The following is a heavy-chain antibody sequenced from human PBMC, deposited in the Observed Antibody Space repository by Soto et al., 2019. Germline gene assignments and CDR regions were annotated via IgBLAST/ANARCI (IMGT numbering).Heavy chain of an antibody. V-gene: IGHV1-69*02. D-gene: IGHD1-1*01. J-gene: IGHJ4*02. CDR2: IIPILGIA. CDR3: ARLERLSGYFDF. Sequence: QVQLVQSGAEVKKPGSSVKVSCKASGGTFSSYTISWVRQAPGQGLEWMGRIIPILGIANYGQKFQGRDTFPADQWTSAAYMELSLMRFGEQAVYYCARLERLSGYFDFWGQGTLVTVSS. CDR1: GGTFSSYT.